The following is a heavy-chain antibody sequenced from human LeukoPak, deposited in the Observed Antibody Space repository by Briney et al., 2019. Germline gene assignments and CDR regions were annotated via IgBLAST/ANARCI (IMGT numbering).Heavy chain of an antibody. CDR2: IFYSGTT. Sequence: SETLSLTCTVSGGSISSSGYYWGWVRQPPGKGLEWVASIFYSGTTYYNPSLKSRLTISIDTSKKQFSLKLNSLTAADTAVYCARHKGAGITNYDGMDVWGQGTTVTVSS. CDR1: GGSISSSGYY. J-gene: IGHJ6*02. D-gene: IGHD1-7*01. V-gene: IGHV4-39*01. CDR3: ARHKGAGITNYDGMDV.